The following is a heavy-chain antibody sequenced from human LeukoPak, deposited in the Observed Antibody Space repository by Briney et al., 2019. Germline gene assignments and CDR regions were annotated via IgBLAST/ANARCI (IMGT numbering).Heavy chain of an antibody. CDR3: GKTTVGYSSGQKPAWPVDY. J-gene: IGHJ4*02. Sequence: PGGSLRLSCEASGFTFGSHAMYWVRQAPGKGLEWVAGIFGSGGSPHYADPVKGRFTIPRDNSRNTVYLQINSLRAEDTAVYYCGKTTVGYSSGQKPAWPVDYWGQGTLVTVFS. CDR2: IFGSGGSP. D-gene: IGHD5-18*01. V-gene: IGHV3-23*01. CDR1: GFTFGSHA.